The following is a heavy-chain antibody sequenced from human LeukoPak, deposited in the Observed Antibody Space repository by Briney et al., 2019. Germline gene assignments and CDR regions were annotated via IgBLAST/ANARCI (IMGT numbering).Heavy chain of an antibody. CDR2: IYTSGST. J-gene: IGHJ6*03. V-gene: IGHV4-61*02. Sequence: PSETLSLTCTVSGGSISSGSYYWSWIRQPAGKGLEWIGRIYTSGSTNYNPSLKSRVTISVDTSKNQFSLKLSSVTAADTAVYYWRRANLGYCDSTSCYYYYYRDVGAKGPRVTFPS. D-gene: IGHD2-2*01. CDR1: GGSISSGSYY. CDR3: RRANLGYCDSTSCYYYYYRDV.